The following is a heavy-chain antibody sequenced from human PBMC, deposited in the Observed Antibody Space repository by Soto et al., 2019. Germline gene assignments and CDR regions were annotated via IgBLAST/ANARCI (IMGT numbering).Heavy chain of an antibody. D-gene: IGHD2-21*01. CDR3: AGIGEDVYYGMDV. Sequence: SVKVSCKASGYSLIGNYIHWVRQTPGQGLEWMGWINPNSSGTVYAHKFQGRVTMTRDTSLTTVYMQLNRLNSVTAADTAVYSCAGIGEDVYYGMDVWGQGTTVTVSS. V-gene: IGHV1-2*07. CDR1: GYSLIGNY. J-gene: IGHJ6*02. CDR2: INPNSSGT.